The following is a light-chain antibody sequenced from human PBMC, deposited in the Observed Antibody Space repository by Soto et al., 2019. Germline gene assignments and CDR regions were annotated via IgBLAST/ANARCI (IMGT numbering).Light chain of an antibody. J-gene: IGKJ1*01. CDR2: GAS. V-gene: IGKV3-15*01. Sequence: EIVMTQSPATLSVSPGERATLSCRASQSVSSNLDWYQQKPGQAPRLLIYGASTRATGIPARFSGSGSGTEFTLTISSLQSEDFAVYYCQQYGSSPPRTFGQGTKVEMK. CDR1: QSVSSN. CDR3: QQYGSSPPRT.